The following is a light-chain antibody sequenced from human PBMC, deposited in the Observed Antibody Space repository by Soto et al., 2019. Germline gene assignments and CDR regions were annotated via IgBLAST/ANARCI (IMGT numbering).Light chain of an antibody. V-gene: IGLV2-23*01. Sequence: QSVLAQPASVSGSPGQSITISCTGTSGFVGSFSLVSWYQQHPGKAPKVMISEGHRRPSGVPDRFSGSTSVNSASLTISGLQADEEADYYFSLYIGANTHVFGTGTKVTXL. J-gene: IGLJ1*01. CDR1: SGFVGSFSL. CDR3: SLYIGANTHV. CDR2: EGH.